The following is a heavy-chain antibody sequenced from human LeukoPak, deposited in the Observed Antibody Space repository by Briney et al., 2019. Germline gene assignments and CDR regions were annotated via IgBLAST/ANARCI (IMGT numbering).Heavy chain of an antibody. CDR2: ISAYNGNT. V-gene: IGHV1-18*01. CDR3: ARDLSYDSSGPGGY. Sequence: AASVKVSCKASGYTFTSYGISWVRQAPGQGLEWMGWISAYNGNTNYAQKLQGRVTMTTDTSTSTAYMELRSLRSDDTAVYYCARDLSYDSSGPGGYWGQGTLVTVS. D-gene: IGHD3-22*01. J-gene: IGHJ4*02. CDR1: GYTFTSYG.